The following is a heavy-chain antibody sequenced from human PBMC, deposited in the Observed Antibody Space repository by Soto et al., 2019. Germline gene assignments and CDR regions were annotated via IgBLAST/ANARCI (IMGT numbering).Heavy chain of an antibody. CDR1: GYSFTSYW. CDR2: IYPGDSDT. J-gene: IGHJ4*02. D-gene: IGHD6-19*01. V-gene: IGHV5-51*01. Sequence: GDSLKISCKGSGYSFTSYWIGWVRQMPGKGLEWMGIIYPGDSDTRYSPSFQGQVTISADKSISTAYLQWSSLKASDTAMYYCAKSRIAVADEHDPFDIWGQGTLVTVS. CDR3: AKSRIAVADEHDPFDI.